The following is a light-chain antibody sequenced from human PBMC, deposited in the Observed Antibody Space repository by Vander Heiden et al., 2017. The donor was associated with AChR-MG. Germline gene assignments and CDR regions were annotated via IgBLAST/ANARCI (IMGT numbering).Light chain of an antibody. CDR2: AAS. Sequence: DIQMTQSPSSLSASVGDRVPITCRSSQSITTYLNWYQQKPGKAPDLLIYAASSLQSGVPARFSGSGSGTDFTLTISSLQPEDFATYYCQQSDSTPPTFGQGTKLEIK. CDR1: QSITTY. CDR3: QQSDSTPPT. J-gene: IGKJ2*01. V-gene: IGKV1-39*01.